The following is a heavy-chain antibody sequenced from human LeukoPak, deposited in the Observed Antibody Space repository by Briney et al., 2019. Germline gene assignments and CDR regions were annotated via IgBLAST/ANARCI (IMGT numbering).Heavy chain of an antibody. J-gene: IGHJ4*02. D-gene: IGHD2-15*01. CDR1: GYTLTELS. V-gene: IGHV1-24*01. Sequence: ASVTVSCKVSGYTLTELSMHWVRQAPGKGLEWMGGFDPEDGETIYAQEFQGRVTMTEDTSTDTAYMELSSLRSEDTAVYYCATDRPFCSGGSCYLGYWGQGTLVTVSS. CDR2: FDPEDGET. CDR3: ATDRPFCSGGSCYLGY.